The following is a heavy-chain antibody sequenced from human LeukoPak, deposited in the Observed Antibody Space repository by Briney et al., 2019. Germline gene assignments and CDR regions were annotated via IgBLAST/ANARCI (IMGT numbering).Heavy chain of an antibody. CDR2: INPNSGGT. CDR1: GYTFTGYY. D-gene: IGHD6-19*01. J-gene: IGHJ4*02. CDR3: ARGSVWLVRSLYYFDY. Sequence: ASVKVSCKASGYTFTGYYMHWVRQAPGQGLEWMGWINPNSGGTNYAQKFQGRVTMTRDTSISTAYMELSRLRSDDTAVYYCARGSVWLVRSLYYFDYWGQGTLVTVSS. V-gene: IGHV1-2*02.